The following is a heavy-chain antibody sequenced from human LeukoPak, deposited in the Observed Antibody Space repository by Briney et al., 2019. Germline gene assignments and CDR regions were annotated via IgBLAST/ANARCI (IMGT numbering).Heavy chain of an antibody. J-gene: IGHJ3*02. Sequence: SETLSLTCTVSGYSISSGYYWGWIRQPPGKGLEWIGSIYHSGSTYYNPSLKSRVTISVDTSKNQFSLKLSSVTAADTAVYYCARASLEWLSYDAFDIWGQGTMVTVSS. D-gene: IGHD3-3*01. V-gene: IGHV4-38-2*02. CDR2: IYHSGST. CDR3: ARASLEWLSYDAFDI. CDR1: GYSISSGYY.